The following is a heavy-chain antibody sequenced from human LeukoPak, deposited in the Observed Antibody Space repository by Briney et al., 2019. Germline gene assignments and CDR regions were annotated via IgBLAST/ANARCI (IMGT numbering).Heavy chain of an antibody. D-gene: IGHD3-10*01. CDR1: GYSISSGYY. CDR2: IYHSGTT. J-gene: IGHJ4*02. V-gene: IGHV4-38-2*02. Sequence: PSETLSLTCTVSGYSISSGYYWGWIRQPPGKGLEWIGTIYHSGTTYYNPSLKSRVTMSVDTSKNQFSLRLRSVTAADTAVYYCARDFFMVRGVITQRDDYWGQGTLVTVSS. CDR3: ARDFFMVRGVITQRDDY.